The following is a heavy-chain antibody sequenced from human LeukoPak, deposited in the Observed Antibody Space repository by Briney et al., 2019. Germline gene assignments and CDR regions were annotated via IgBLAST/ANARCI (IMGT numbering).Heavy chain of an antibody. CDR2: ISAYNGNT. CDR1: GYTFIGYY. D-gene: IGHD5-18*01. Sequence: GASVKVSCKASGYTFIGYYMHWVRQAPGQGLEWMGWISAYNGNTNYAQKLQGRVTMTTDTSTSTAYMELRSLRSDDTAVYYCARDLEALGYSYGKPDFDYWGQGTLVTVSS. CDR3: ARDLEALGYSYGKPDFDY. V-gene: IGHV1-18*04. J-gene: IGHJ4*02.